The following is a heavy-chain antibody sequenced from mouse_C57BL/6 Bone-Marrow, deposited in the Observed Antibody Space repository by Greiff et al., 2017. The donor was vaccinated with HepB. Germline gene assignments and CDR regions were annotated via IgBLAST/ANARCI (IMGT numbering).Heavy chain of an antibody. CDR3: ALTMVTTFYYAMDY. J-gene: IGHJ4*01. V-gene: IGHV1-4*01. CDR1: GYTFTRYT. CDR2: INPSSGYT. D-gene: IGHD2-2*01. Sequence: QVQLQQSGAELARPGASVKMSCKASGYTFTRYTMHLVKQRPGQGLEWIGYINPSSGYTKYNQKFKDKATLTADKSSSTAYMQLSSLTSEDSAVYYCALTMVTTFYYAMDYWGQGTSVTVSS.